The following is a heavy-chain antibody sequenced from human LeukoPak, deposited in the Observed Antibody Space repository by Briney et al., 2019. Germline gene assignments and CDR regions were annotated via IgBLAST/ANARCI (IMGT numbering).Heavy chain of an antibody. CDR3: ARDESSSSWYPNWFDP. V-gene: IGHV1-18*01. Sequence: ASVKVSCKASGYTFTSYGISWVRQAPGQGLEWMGWISTYNGNTNFAQKFQGRITMTTDTSTSTDYMELRSLRSDDTAVYYCARDESSSSWYPNWFDPWGQGTLVTVSS. J-gene: IGHJ5*02. D-gene: IGHD6-13*01. CDR2: ISTYNGNT. CDR1: GYTFTSYG.